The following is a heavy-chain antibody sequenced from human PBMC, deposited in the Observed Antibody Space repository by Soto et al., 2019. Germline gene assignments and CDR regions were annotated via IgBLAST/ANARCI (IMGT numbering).Heavy chain of an antibody. Sequence: GASVKVSCKASGYTFTGYYMHWVRQAPGQGLEWMGWINPNSGATNYAQKFQGRVTMTRDTSITTAYMDLSRLTSDDTAVYYCARDRPYYGDGDIDYWGQGTLVTVSS. CDR2: INPNSGAT. V-gene: IGHV1-2*02. CDR1: GYTFTGYY. D-gene: IGHD4-17*01. CDR3: ARDRPYYGDGDIDY. J-gene: IGHJ4*02.